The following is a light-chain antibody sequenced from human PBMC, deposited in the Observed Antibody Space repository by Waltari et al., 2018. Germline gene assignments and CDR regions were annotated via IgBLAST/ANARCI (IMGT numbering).Light chain of an antibody. V-gene: IGLV1-40*01. CDR1: SSNIGADYD. CDR3: QSYDNALRAWV. Sequence: QSVLTQPPSVSGAPGQRVAISCTGNSSNIGADYDVHWYQVLPGTAPRLVIYESKVRPAGGPERLSGSKSGTSAALAITGLQAEDDAHYYCQSYDNALRAWVFGGGTKLTVL. J-gene: IGLJ3*02. CDR2: ESK.